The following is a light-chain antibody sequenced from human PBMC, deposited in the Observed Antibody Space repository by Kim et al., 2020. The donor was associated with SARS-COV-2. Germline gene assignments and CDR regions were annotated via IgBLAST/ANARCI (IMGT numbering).Light chain of an antibody. CDR2: RNK. CDR3: AAWDYSLTHWL. CDR1: NNDVGDEG. Sequence: QAGLTQPPSVSKGLRQTATLTCTGNNNDVGDEGAAWLQQHQGHPPKLLFYRNKNRPSGISERFSASRSGNTASLTITGLQPEDEADYYCAAWDYSLTHWLFGGGTQLTVL. J-gene: IGLJ3*02. V-gene: IGLV10-54*04.